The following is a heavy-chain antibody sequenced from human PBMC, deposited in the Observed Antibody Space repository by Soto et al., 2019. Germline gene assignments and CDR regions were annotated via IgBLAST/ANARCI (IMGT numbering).Heavy chain of an antibody. CDR1: GYTFTSYG. CDR2: ISAYNGNT. V-gene: IGHV1-18*01. Sequence: QVQLVQSGAEVKKPGASVKVSCKASGYTFTSYGISWVRQAPGQGLEWMGWISAYNGNTNYAQKLQGRVTMTTDTSTSTAYMELRSLRSDDTAMYYCARDRCSSTSCYSPRCDYWGQGTLVTVSS. CDR3: ARDRCSSTSCYSPRCDY. D-gene: IGHD2-2*01. J-gene: IGHJ4*02.